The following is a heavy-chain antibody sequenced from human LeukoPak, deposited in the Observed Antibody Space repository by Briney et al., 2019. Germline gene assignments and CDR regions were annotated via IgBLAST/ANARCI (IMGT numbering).Heavy chain of an antibody. V-gene: IGHV4-31*03. J-gene: IGHJ4*02. Sequence: PSETLSLTCTVSGGSISSGGYYWSWIRQHPGKGLEWIGYIYYSGSTYYNPSLKSRVTISVDTSKNQFSLKLSSVTAADTAVYYCAGADILTGYYDYWGQGTLVTVSS. CDR3: AGADILTGYYDY. CDR2: IYYSGST. CDR1: GGSISSGGYY. D-gene: IGHD3-9*01.